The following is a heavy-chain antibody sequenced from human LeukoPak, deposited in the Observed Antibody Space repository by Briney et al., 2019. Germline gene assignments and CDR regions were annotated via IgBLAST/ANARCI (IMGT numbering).Heavy chain of an antibody. CDR1: GFTFSSYG. Sequence: GGSLRLSCAASGFTFSSYGMHWVRQAPGKGLEWVAVISYDGSNKYYADSVKGRFTISRDNSKNTLYLQMNSLRAEDTAVYYCAKVSGYGYGYSRAFDYWGQGTLVTVSS. CDR2: ISYDGSNK. D-gene: IGHD5-18*01. J-gene: IGHJ4*02. CDR3: AKVSGYGYGYSRAFDY. V-gene: IGHV3-30*18.